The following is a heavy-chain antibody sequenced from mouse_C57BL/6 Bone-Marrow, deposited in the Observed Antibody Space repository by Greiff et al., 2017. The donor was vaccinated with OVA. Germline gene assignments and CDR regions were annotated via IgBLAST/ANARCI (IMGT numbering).Heavy chain of an antibody. Sequence: EVQLQQSGPELVKPGASVKISCKASGYSFTGYYMNWVKQSPEKSLEWIGEINPSTGGTTYNQKFKAKATLTVDKSSSTAYMQLKSLTSEDSAVYYCARGGTSGYWGQGTTLTVSS. D-gene: IGHD2-14*01. CDR2: INPSTGGT. J-gene: IGHJ2*01. CDR3: ARGGTSGY. V-gene: IGHV1-42*01. CDR1: GYSFTGYY.